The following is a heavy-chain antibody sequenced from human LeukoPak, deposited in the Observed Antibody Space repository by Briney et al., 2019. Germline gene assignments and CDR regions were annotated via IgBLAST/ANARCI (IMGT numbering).Heavy chain of an antibody. D-gene: IGHD3-22*01. CDR3: ARDLRVVITGSFDS. J-gene: IGHJ4*02. V-gene: IGHV3-48*04. Sequence: GGSLRLSCAASGFTFSTYAFNWVRQAPGKGLEWVSYITGSGDRIYYADSVKGRFTISRDNAKNSLYLQINSLRAEDTALYYCARDLRVVITGSFDSWGQGTLVAVSS. CDR1: GFTFSTYA. CDR2: ITGSGDRI.